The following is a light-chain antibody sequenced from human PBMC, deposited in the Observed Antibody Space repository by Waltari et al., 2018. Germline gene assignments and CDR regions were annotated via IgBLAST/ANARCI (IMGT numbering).Light chain of an antibody. V-gene: IGLV1-47*01. J-gene: IGLJ6*01. Sequence: VLNQTHSASRNPKQRVTISCSGSSSNIGSKYEFMYQQLPGTPPKLLIHRNNQRPSGVPDRFSASKSGTSASLVISGLRSEDEADYYCTAWDNSLSANVFGSGSKVTVL. CDR1: SSNIGSKY. CDR2: RNN. CDR3: TAWDNSLSANV.